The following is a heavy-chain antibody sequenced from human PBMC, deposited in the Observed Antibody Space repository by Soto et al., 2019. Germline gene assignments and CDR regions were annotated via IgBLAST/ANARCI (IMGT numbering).Heavy chain of an antibody. CDR3: ARLVVGDYFDY. Sequence: SETVSLTCGVAGGSISSSNWWSWVSQPPGKGLDLIGYIYYSGSTYYNPSLKSRVTISVDTSKNQFSLKLSSVTAADTAVYYCARLVVGDYFDYWGQGTLVTVPS. D-gene: IGHD2-15*01. V-gene: IGHV4-4*02. J-gene: IGHJ4*02. CDR1: GGSISSSNW. CDR2: IYYSGST.